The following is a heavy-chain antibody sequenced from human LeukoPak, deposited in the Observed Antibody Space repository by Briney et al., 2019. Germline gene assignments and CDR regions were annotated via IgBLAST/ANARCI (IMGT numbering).Heavy chain of an antibody. CDR2: ISSSGTTI. CDR3: ARGPFWSGYFDD. CDR1: SNHH. V-gene: IGHV3-11*01. J-gene: IGHJ4*02. D-gene: IGHD3-3*01. Sequence: SNHHWGWIRQSPGKGLEWVSYISSSGTTIYYADSVKGRFTISRDNAKNSLYLQMNSLRAEDTAVYYCARGPFWSGYFDDWGQGTLVTVSS.